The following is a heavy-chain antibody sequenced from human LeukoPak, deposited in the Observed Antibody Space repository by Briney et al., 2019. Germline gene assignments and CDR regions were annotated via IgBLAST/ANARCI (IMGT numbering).Heavy chain of an antibody. D-gene: IGHD2-2*01. CDR1: GYTFTSYY. CDR3: ARDRGQLDAFDI. V-gene: IGHV1-46*01. CDR2: INASGGST. Sequence: GPSVKVSCKASGYTFTSYYMHWVRQAPGQGLEWMGIINASGGSTSYAQKFQGRVTMTRDTSTSTVYMELSSLRSEDTAVYYCARDRGQLDAFDIWGQGTMVTVSS. J-gene: IGHJ3*02.